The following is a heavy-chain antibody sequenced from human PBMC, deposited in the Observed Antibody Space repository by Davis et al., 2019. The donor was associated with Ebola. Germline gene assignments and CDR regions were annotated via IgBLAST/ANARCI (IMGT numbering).Heavy chain of an antibody. D-gene: IGHD2-2*01. CDR3: ARADIVVVPAANGITQPNNYYYYYGMDV. V-gene: IGHV3-53*04. CDR1: GFTVSSNY. CDR2: IYSGGST. J-gene: IGHJ6*02. Sequence: GGSLRLSCAASGFTVSSNYMSWVRQAPGKGLEWVSVIYSGGSTYYADSVKGRFTISRHNSKNTLYLQMNSLRAEDTAVYYCARADIVVVPAANGITQPNNYYYYYGMDVWGQGTTVTVSS.